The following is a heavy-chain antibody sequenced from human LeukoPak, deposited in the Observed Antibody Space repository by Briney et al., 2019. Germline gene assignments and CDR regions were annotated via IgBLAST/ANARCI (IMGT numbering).Heavy chain of an antibody. CDR3: ARDRVGATDYFDY. V-gene: IGHV3-23*01. Sequence: PGGSLRLSCAASGFTFSNYAMNWVRQAPGRGLEWVSVISSSDGSTNYADSVKGRFTISRDNSKNTLYLQMNSLRAEDTAVYYCARDRVGATDYFDYWGQGTLVTVSS. D-gene: IGHD1-26*01. CDR1: GFTFSNYA. CDR2: ISSSDGST. J-gene: IGHJ4*02.